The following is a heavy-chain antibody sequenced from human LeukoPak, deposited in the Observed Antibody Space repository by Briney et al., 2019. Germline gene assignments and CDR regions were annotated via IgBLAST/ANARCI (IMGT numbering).Heavy chain of an antibody. CDR3: ARIAAAATVMSDPDY. CDR2: IIPIFGTA. J-gene: IGHJ4*02. D-gene: IGHD6-13*01. CDR1: GGTFSSYA. V-gene: IGHV1-69*13. Sequence: SVKVSCKASGGTFSSYAISWVRQAPGQGLGWMGGIIPIFGTANYAQKFQGRVMITADESTSTAYMELSSLRSEDTAVYYCARIAAAATVMSDPDYWGQGTLVTVSS.